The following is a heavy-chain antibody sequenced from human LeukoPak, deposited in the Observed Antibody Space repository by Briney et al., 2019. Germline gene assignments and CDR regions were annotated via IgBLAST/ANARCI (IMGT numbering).Heavy chain of an antibody. CDR1: GFTFSSYE. Sequence: GGSLRLSCAASGFTFSSYEMNWVRQAPGKGLEWVSYISSSGSTIYYADFVKGRFTISRDNAKNSLYWRINSLRAEDTAVYYCARDFLDDYGGHWGQGTLVTVSS. CDR3: ARDFLDDYGGH. CDR2: ISSSGSTI. J-gene: IGHJ4*02. D-gene: IGHD4-23*01. V-gene: IGHV3-48*03.